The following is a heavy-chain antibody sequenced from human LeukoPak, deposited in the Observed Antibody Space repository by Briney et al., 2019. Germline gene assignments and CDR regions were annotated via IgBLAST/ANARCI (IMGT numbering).Heavy chain of an antibody. J-gene: IGHJ4*02. D-gene: IGHD6-13*01. CDR1: GYTFTSYD. V-gene: IGHV1-8*03. CDR2: MNPNSGNT. Sequence: GASVKVSCKASGYTFTSYDINWVRQATGQGLEWMGWMNPNSGNTGYAQKFQGRVTITRNTSMSTAYMELSSLRSEDTAVYYCARGPTFAVASSSWRVGNYWGQGTLVTVSS. CDR3: ARGPTFAVASSSWRVGNY.